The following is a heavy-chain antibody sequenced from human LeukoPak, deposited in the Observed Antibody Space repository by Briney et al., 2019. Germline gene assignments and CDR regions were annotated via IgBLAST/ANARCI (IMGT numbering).Heavy chain of an antibody. V-gene: IGHV3-30*03. CDR3: ATYCSSTSCLDY. CDR2: ISYDGSNK. D-gene: IGHD2-2*01. J-gene: IGHJ4*02. Sequence: GRSLRLSCAASGFTFSSYGMHWVRQAPGKGLEWVAVISYDGSNKYYADSVKGRFTVPRDNSKNTLYLQMNSLRAEDTAVYYCATYCSSTSCLDYWGQGTLVTVSS. CDR1: GFTFSSYG.